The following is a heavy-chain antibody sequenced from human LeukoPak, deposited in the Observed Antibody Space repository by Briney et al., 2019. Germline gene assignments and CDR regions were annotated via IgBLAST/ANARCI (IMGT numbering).Heavy chain of an antibody. J-gene: IGHJ4*02. CDR3: ATDSTTVPGRDY. D-gene: IGHD6-19*01. CDR1: GFTVNSNY. V-gene: IGHV3-66*01. Sequence: GGSLRLSCASSGFTVNSNYMTWVRQAPGKGLEWVSVIYSGGDTFYADSVKGRFTISRDNPKNTLYLQMNNLRAEDTAVYYCATDSTTVPGRDYWGQGALVTVSS. CDR2: IYSGGDT.